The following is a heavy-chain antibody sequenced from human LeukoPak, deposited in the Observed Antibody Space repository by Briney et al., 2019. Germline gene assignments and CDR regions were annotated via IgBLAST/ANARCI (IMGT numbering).Heavy chain of an antibody. D-gene: IGHD5-18*01. J-gene: IGHJ4*02. Sequence: ASVKVSCKSSGYTFTTYGISWVRQAPGQGLEWMGWISTYNGNTNYPQKHQGRVTMTTDTSTSTAYMELRSLRSDDTAMYYCARDRMDTGTYFDYWGQGTLVTVSS. CDR3: ARDRMDTGTYFDY. CDR2: ISTYNGNT. CDR1: GYTFTTYG. V-gene: IGHV1-18*01.